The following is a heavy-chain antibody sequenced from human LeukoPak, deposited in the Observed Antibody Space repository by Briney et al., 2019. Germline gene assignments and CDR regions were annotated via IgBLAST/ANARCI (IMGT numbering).Heavy chain of an antibody. Sequence: GWSLRLSCAASGFTFSSYSMNWVRQAPGKGLEWVSSISSSSSYIYYADSVKGRFTVSRDNAKNSLYLQMNSLRAEDTAVYYCARGVANQPPDYWGQGTLVTVSS. CDR2: ISSSSSYI. D-gene: IGHD2-15*01. J-gene: IGHJ4*02. CDR1: GFTFSSYS. CDR3: ARGVANQPPDY. V-gene: IGHV3-21*01.